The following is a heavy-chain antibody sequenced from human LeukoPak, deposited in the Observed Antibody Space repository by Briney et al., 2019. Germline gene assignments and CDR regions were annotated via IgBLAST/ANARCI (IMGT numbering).Heavy chain of an antibody. CDR2: ISAYNGNT. D-gene: IGHD4-11*01. Sequence: GASVKVSCKASGYTFTSYSMHWVRQAPGQGLEWMGWISAYNGNTNYAQKLQGRVTMTTDTSTSTAYMELRSLRSDDTAVYYCATLAYSNSNRYFDYWGQGTLVTVSS. J-gene: IGHJ4*02. V-gene: IGHV1-18*01. CDR3: ATLAYSNSNRYFDY. CDR1: GYTFTSYS.